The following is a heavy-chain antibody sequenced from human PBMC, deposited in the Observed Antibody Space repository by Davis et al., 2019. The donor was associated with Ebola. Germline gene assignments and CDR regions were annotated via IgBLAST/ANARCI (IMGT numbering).Heavy chain of an antibody. J-gene: IGHJ6*02. Sequence: MPSETLSLTCTVSGGSISSYYWSWIRQPPGKGLEWIGYIYYSGNTYYNPSLESRVTISIDTSKNQFSLKLSSVTAADTAMYYCARGHSYGSMVYGMDVWGQGTTVTVSS. V-gene: IGHV4-59*08. CDR2: IYYSGNT. CDR3: ARGHSYGSMVYGMDV. D-gene: IGHD5-18*01. CDR1: GGSISSYY.